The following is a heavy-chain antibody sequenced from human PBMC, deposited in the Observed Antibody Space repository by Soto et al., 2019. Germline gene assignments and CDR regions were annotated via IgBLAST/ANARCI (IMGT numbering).Heavy chain of an antibody. J-gene: IGHJ4*02. V-gene: IGHV1-69*13. CDR1: GGTFGSYA. CDR3: ARDSDGDWQFDY. D-gene: IGHD2-21*02. Sequence: SVKVSCKDSGGTFGSYASSWVRQAPGQGLEWMGGIIPIFGTANYAQKFQGRVTITADESTSTAYMELSSLRSEDTAVYYCARDSDGDWQFDYWGQGTLVTVSS. CDR2: IIPIFGTA.